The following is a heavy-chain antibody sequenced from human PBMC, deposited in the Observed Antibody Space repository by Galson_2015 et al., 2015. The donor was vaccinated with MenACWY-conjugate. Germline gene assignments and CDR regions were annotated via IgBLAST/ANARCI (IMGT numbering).Heavy chain of an antibody. CDR1: GYTLTELS. V-gene: IGHV1-24*01. CDR3: ATTKSGCSSTSCYFFGY. Sequence: SVKVSCKVSGYTLTELSMHWVRQAPGKGLEWMGGFDPEDGETIYAQKFQGRVTMTEDTSTDTAYMELSSLRSEDTAVYYCATTKSGCSSTSCYFFGYWGQGTLVTVSS. CDR2: FDPEDGET. J-gene: IGHJ4*02. D-gene: IGHD2-2*01.